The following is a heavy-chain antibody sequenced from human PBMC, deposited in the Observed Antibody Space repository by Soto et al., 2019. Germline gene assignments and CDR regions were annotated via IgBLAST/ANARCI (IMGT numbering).Heavy chain of an antibody. CDR3: ASVKPMPLNYYRPYYLDV. V-gene: IGHV3-7*01. CDR2: IRQDGNEI. Sequence: EVQLVESGGDLVQPGGSLRLSCAASGFTFTRSWMTWVRQAPGKGLQWVANIRQDGNEIYYADSVKGRFTISRDNAENSLLLQMNSLRAEDTAVYYCASVKPMPLNYYRPYYLDVWGRGTTVTVSS. D-gene: IGHD3-10*01. CDR1: GFTFTRSW. J-gene: IGHJ6*03.